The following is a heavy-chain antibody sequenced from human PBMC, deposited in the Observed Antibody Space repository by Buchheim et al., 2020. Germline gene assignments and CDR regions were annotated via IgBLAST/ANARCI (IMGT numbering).Heavy chain of an antibody. CDR1: GFTFSSYW. CDR3: AREEPFGVVHYYYYGMDV. D-gene: IGHD3-3*01. CDR2: INSDGSST. J-gene: IGHJ6*02. Sequence: EVQLVESGGGLVQPGGSLRLSCAASGFTFSSYWMHWVRQAPGKGLVWVSRINSDGSSTSYADSVKGRFTISRDNAKNTLYRKMNSLRAEDTAVYYCAREEPFGVVHYYYYGMDVWGQGTT. V-gene: IGHV3-74*01.